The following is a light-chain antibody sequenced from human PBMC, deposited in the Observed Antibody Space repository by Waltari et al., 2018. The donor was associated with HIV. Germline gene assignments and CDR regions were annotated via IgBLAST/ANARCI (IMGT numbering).Light chain of an antibody. V-gene: IGLV2-14*01. J-gene: IGLJ3*02. CDR1: SSDVGGYNY. CDR3: SSYTGSSTRV. CDR2: DVS. Sequence: QSALTQPASVSGSPGQSITISCTGTSSDVGGYNYVSWYHQHPGKAPKLMMYDVSNRPAGVSNRVAGSKPCNTASLPISGLQAEDQADYYYSSYTGSSTRVFGGGTKLTVL.